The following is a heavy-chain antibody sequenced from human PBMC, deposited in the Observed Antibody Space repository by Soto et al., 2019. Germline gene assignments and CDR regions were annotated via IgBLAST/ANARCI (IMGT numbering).Heavy chain of an antibody. CDR1: GYPLTSYD. J-gene: IGHJ5*02. CDR2: MNPDSGNT. V-gene: IGHV1-8*01. Sequence: XSVKVSCTASGYPLTSYDINWVRQATGQGLEWMGWMNPDSGNTGYAQKFQGRVTMTRNTSISTAYMELSSLRSEDTAVYYCARGRISWFDPWGQGTLVTVSS. D-gene: IGHD1-20*01. CDR3: ARGRISWFDP.